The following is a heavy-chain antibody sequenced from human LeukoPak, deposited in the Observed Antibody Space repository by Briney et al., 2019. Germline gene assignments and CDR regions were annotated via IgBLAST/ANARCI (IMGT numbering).Heavy chain of an antibody. Sequence: GGSLRLSCAASGFTFSSYSMNWVRQAPGKGLEWVSYISSSSSTIYYADSVKGRFTISRDNAKNSLYLQMNSLRAEDTAVYYCARDVTMTFDYWGQGTPVTVSS. V-gene: IGHV3-48*04. J-gene: IGHJ4*02. CDR3: ARDVTMTFDY. CDR2: ISSSSSTI. CDR1: GFTFSSYS. D-gene: IGHD3-22*01.